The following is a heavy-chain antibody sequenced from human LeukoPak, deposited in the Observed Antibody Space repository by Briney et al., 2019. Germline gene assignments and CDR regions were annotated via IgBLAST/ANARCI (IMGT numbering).Heavy chain of an antibody. D-gene: IGHD6-19*01. CDR3: ASNMYSSGWSKGRLDH. V-gene: IGHV3-30-3*01. CDR2: ISYDGSNK. CDR1: GFTFSSYA. J-gene: IGHJ4*02. Sequence: PGGSLRLSCAASGFTFSSYAMHWVRQAPGKGLEWVAVISYDGSNKYYADSVKGRFTISRDNSKNTLYLQMNSLRAEDTAVYYCASNMYSSGWSKGRLDHWGQGTLVTVSS.